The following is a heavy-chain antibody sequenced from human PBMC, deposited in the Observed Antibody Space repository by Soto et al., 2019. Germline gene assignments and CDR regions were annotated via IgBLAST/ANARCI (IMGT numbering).Heavy chain of an antibody. J-gene: IGHJ6*02. Sequence: EVRLVESGGDLVQPGGSLRLSCAASGFTVTNDDMNWVRQAPGKGLEWVSVISRGGFTSYADSVKGRFTISRHNSKNTVYLQMNSLRTEDTAVYYCAREVPDYDYYYGLDVWGQGTTVTVSS. CDR1: GFTVTNDD. CDR3: AREVPDYDYYYGLDV. V-gene: IGHV3-53*04. CDR2: ISRGGFT.